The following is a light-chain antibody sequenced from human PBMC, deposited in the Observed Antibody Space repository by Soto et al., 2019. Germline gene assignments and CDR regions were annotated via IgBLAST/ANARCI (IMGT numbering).Light chain of an antibody. Sequence: QSALTQPPSASGSPGQSVTISCTGTSSDVGGYNYVSWYQQHPGKAPKLMIYEVSKRPSGVPDRFSGSKSGNTASLTVSGLQAEAEADYYCNSYAGSNNCVFGTGTKLTVL. J-gene: IGLJ1*01. CDR3: NSYAGSNNCV. CDR2: EVS. V-gene: IGLV2-8*01. CDR1: SSDVGGYNY.